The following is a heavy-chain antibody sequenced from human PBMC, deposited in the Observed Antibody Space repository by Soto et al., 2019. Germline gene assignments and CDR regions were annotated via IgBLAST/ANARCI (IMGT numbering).Heavy chain of an antibody. V-gene: IGHV1-2*06. D-gene: IGHD5-18*01. CDR3: ARDGHFAFLGDSFAVDF. CDR1: GYRFTAYY. Sequence: QVQLVQSGAEVKKTGASVRVSCEASGYRFTAYYIHWVRPAPGHGREWMGRMNLDTGGTNYAQKFQGRVTMTRDKFICTGYMDVSSLKSDYTAMYYCARDGHFAFLGDSFAVDFCGQGTLFTVSS. CDR2: MNLDTGGT. J-gene: IGHJ4*02.